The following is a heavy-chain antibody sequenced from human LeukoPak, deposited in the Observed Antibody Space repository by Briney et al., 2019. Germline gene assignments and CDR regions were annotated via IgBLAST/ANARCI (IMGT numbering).Heavy chain of an antibody. Sequence: ASVKVSCKASGYTFTGYYMHWVRQAPGQGLEWMGWINPTSGGTNYAQKFQGRVSMTRDTSISTAYMELSRLGSDDTAVYYCASERAYCGGDCSPKKGDAFDVWGQGTMATVSS. CDR3: ASERAYCGGDCSPKKGDAFDV. V-gene: IGHV1-2*02. CDR2: INPTSGGT. J-gene: IGHJ3*01. D-gene: IGHD2-21*02. CDR1: GYTFTGYY.